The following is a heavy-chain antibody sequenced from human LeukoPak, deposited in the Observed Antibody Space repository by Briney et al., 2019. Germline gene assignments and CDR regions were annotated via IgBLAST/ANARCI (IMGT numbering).Heavy chain of an antibody. Sequence: PGGSLRLSCAASGFTLRSYWMSWVRQAPGKGLERVANIKQDGSEKYYVDSVKGRFTISRDNSKNTLYLQMNSLRAEDTAVYYCAKDKKDDVLRFLEWLSFFDYWGQGTLVTVSS. CDR1: GFTLRSYW. J-gene: IGHJ4*02. D-gene: IGHD3-3*01. V-gene: IGHV3-7*01. CDR3: AKDKKDDVLRFLEWLSFFDY. CDR2: IKQDGSEK.